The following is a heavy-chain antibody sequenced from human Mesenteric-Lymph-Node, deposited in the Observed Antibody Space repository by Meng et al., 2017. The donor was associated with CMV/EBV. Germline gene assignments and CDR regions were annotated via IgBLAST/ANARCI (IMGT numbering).Heavy chain of an antibody. CDR1: GGTFSSFT. CDR3: AREGARGPKNPFDY. V-gene: IGHV1-69*17. CDR2: ITPLFGIA. Sequence: KASGGTFSSFTFSWVRQAPRQGPEWMGGITPLFGIANYAQKFQGRVTITAESSTSTIYVELRSLRSEDTAVYYCAREGARGPKNPFDYWGQGTLVTVSS. J-gene: IGHJ4*02. D-gene: IGHD2-15*01.